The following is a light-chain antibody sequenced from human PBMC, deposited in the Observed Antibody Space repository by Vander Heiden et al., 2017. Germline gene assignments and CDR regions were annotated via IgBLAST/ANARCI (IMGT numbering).Light chain of an antibody. V-gene: IGLV1-44*01. Sequence: QSVLTQPPSASGTPGQRVTITCSGSRSNSGSNTVHWYQQLPGTAPTLLIYISNQRPSGVPDRFAGSQSGPPASLPIIGLQSEDEADYYCAAWDDSLNGPVFGGGTKRTVL. CDR1: RSNSGSNT. CDR3: AAWDDSLNGPV. CDR2: ISN. J-gene: IGLJ2*01.